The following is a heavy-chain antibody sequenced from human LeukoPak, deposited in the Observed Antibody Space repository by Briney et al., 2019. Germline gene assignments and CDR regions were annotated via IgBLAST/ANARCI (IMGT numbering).Heavy chain of an antibody. V-gene: IGHV3-30*02. CDR3: AKALEVFWSGYYNPFDY. D-gene: IGHD3-3*01. Sequence: GGSLRLSCAASGFTFINYAMNWVRQAPGEGLEWVAFIRYDGSDNHYAESVKGRFTISRDNSKNTLYLQMNSLRAEDTAVYYCAKALEVFWSGYYNPFDYWGRGTLVTVSS. J-gene: IGHJ4*02. CDR1: GFTFINYA. CDR2: IRYDGSDN.